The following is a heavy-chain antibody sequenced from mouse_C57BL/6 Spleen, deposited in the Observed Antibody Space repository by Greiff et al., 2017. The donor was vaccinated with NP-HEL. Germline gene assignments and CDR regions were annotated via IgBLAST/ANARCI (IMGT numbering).Heavy chain of an antibody. CDR3: ARYYSTAFDY. J-gene: IGHJ2*01. V-gene: IGHV1-53*01. CDR1: GYTFTSYW. D-gene: IGHD2-5*01. CDR2: TNPSNGGT. Sequence: QVQLQQPGTELVKPGASVKLSCKASGYTFTSYWMHWVKQRPGQGLEWIGNTNPSNGGTNYNAKFKSKATLTVDKSSSTAYMQLSSLTSEDSAVYYCARYYSTAFDYWGKGTTLTVSS.